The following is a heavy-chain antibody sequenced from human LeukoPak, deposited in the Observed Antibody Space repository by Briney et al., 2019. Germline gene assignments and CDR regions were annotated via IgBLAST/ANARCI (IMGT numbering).Heavy chain of an antibody. CDR1: GFTFSSYS. CDR3: ARGRRAASPSYFDY. V-gene: IGHV3-21*01. CDR2: ISSSSSYI. Sequence: GGSLRLGCAASGFTFSSYSMNWVRQAPGKGLEWVSSISSSSSYIYYADSVKGRFTISRDNAKNSLYLQMNSLRAEDTAVYYCARGRRAASPSYFDYWGQGTLVTVSS. J-gene: IGHJ4*02. D-gene: IGHD6-6*01.